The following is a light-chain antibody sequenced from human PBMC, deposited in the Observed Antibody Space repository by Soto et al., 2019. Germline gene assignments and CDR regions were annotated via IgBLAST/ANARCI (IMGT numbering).Light chain of an antibody. J-gene: IGLJ3*02. V-gene: IGLV1-51*01. CDR3: GTWDSSLSAAV. Sequence: QSVLTQPPSVSAAPGQKDTISCSGSTSNIGNNYVSWYQQLPGTAPKLLIYDDNKRSSGIPDRFSGSKSGTSATLGITGLQTGDEADYYCGTWDSSLSAAVFGGGTKLTVL. CDR1: TSNIGNNY. CDR2: DDN.